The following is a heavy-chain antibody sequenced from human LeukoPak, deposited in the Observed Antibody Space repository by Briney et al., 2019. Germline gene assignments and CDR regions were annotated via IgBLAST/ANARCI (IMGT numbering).Heavy chain of an antibody. D-gene: IGHD2-21*02. CDR3: ARDRDLGVTASS. CDR1: GASISSYY. CDR2: IYYSGST. Sequence: SETLSLTCTVSGASISSYYWSWLRQPPGKRLEWIGYIYYSGSTNYNPSLKSRVTISVDTSKNQFSLKLSSVTAADTAVYYCARDRDLGVTASSRGQGTLVTVSS. V-gene: IGHV4-59*01. J-gene: IGHJ4*02.